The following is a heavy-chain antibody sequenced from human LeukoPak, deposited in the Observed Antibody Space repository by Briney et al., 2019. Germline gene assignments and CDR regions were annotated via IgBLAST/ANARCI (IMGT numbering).Heavy chain of an antibody. CDR2: IYRGGST. J-gene: IGHJ4*02. V-gene: IGHV3-53*01. D-gene: IGHD1-26*01. CDR3: ARTLRGSSAPFDY. CDR1: GFTVSSNY. Sequence: PGGSLRLSCAASGFTVSSNYMSWVRQAPGKGLEWVSVIYRGGSTYYADSVKGRFTISRDNSKNTLYLQMNSLRAEDTAVYYCARTLRGSSAPFDYWGQGTLVTVSS.